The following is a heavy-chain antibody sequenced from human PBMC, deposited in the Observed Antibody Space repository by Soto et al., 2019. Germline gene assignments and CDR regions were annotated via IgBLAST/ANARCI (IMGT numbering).Heavy chain of an antibody. Sequence: EVQLVESGGDLVQPGGSLRLSCAASGFTFSTYTINWVRQAPGKGLEWVSSISGSGSDIYYADSMNGRFTISRDNSRESLYLQMNSLTAEDTAIYYCARELTPVCTSRRCYYNGFDFWGQGTLVTVSS. CDR1: GFTFSTYT. J-gene: IGHJ3*01. CDR2: ISGSGSDI. CDR3: ARELTPVCTSRRCYYNGFDF. D-gene: IGHD2-15*01. V-gene: IGHV3-21*01.